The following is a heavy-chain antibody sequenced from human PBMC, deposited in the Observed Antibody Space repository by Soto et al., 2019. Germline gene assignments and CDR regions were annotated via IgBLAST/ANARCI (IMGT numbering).Heavy chain of an antibody. CDR3: AKVGYSGSYFDY. J-gene: IGHJ4*02. V-gene: IGHV3-30*18. CDR2: ISYDGSNK. Sequence: QVPLVESGGGVVQPGRSLRLSCAASGFTFSSYGMHWVRQAPGKGLEWVAVISYDGSNKYYADSVKGRFTISRDNSKNTLYLQMNRLRAEDTAVYYCAKVGYSGSYFDYWGQGTLVTVSS. CDR1: GFTFSSYG. D-gene: IGHD1-26*01.